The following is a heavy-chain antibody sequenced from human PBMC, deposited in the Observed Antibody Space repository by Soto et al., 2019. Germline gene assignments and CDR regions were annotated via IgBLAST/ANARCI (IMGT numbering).Heavy chain of an antibody. CDR2: ISGSGGST. D-gene: IGHD6-13*01. V-gene: IGHV3-23*01. J-gene: IGHJ6*02. CDR3: ASAGNATYYYYGMDV. Sequence: SGGSLRLSCAASGFTFSSYAMSWVRQAPGKGLEWVSAISGSGGSTYYADSVKGRFTISRDNSKNTLYLQMNSLRAEDTAVYYCASAGNATYYYYGMDVWGQGTTVTVSS. CDR1: GFTFSSYA.